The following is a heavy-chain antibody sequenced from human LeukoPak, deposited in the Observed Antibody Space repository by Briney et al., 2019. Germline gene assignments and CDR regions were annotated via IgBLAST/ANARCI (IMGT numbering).Heavy chain of an antibody. D-gene: IGHD6-19*01. V-gene: IGHV4-39*07. CDR2: IYYSGST. CDR3: ARVGSGGAWFDF. J-gene: IGHJ4*02. Sequence: PSETLSLTCTVSGGSISSSSYYWGWIRQPPGKGLEWIGSIYYSGSTNYNPSLKSRVTISVDTSKNQFSLKMTSVTAAGTAVYFCARVGSGGAWFDFWGQGTLVTVSS. CDR1: GGSISSSSYY.